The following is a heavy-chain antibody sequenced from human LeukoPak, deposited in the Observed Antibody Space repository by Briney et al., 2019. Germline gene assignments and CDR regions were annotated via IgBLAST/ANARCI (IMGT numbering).Heavy chain of an antibody. V-gene: IGHV3-21*01. J-gene: IGHJ4*02. CDR3: ARGDWDDSSGYFYTGLDY. CDR1: GFTFSSYS. Sequence: GGSLRLSCAASGFTFSSYSMNWVRQAPGKGLEWVSSISSSSSYVYYADSVKGRFTISRDNAKNSLYLQMNSLRAEDTAVYYCARGDWDDSSGYFYTGLDYWGQGTLVTVSS. D-gene: IGHD3-22*01. CDR2: ISSSSSYV.